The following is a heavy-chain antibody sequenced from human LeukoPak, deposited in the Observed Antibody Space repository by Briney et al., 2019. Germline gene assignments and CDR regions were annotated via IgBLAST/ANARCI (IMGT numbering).Heavy chain of an antibody. V-gene: IGHV3-23*01. CDR3: AKDLGYAFDF. D-gene: IGHD7-27*01. CDR2: ISASGGST. Sequence: GGSLRLSCAASGFTFSSSAMSWVRQVPGKGLEWVSGISASGGSTNYADSVRGRFTISRDNSKKTLYLQMKSLRAEDTAIYYCAKDLGYAFDFWGQGTLVTVSS. CDR1: GFTFSSSA. J-gene: IGHJ4*02.